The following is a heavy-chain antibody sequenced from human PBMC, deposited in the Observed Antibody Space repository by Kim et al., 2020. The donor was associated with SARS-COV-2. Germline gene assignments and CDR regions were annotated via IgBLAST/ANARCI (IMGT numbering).Heavy chain of an antibody. Sequence: SETLSLTCTVSGGSISSYYWSWIRQPPGEGLEWIGYIYYSGSTNYNPSLKSRVTISVDTSKNQFSLKLSSVTAADTAVYYCARVIEDSSSWYWFDPWGQGTLVTVSS. D-gene: IGHD6-13*01. V-gene: IGHV4-59*01. CDR1: GGSISSYY. CDR2: IYYSGST. CDR3: ARVIEDSSSWYWFDP. J-gene: IGHJ5*02.